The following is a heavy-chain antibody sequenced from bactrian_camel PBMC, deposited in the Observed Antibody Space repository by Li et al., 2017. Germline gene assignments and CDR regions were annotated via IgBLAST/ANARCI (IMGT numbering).Heavy chain of an antibody. CDR1: GFTFSSYA. D-gene: IGHD3*01. CDR3: VGLDCYAGQGGPY. J-gene: IGHJ4*01. V-gene: IGHV3S40*01. CDR2: INSGGGAMT. Sequence: DVQLVESGGGSVQAGETLRLSCTDSGFTFSSYAMSWVRQAPGKGLEWVSAINSGGGAMTSYADSVKGRFTISRDNARNTLYLQMNGLKPEDTAMYYCVGLDCYAGQGGPYWGQGTQVTVS.